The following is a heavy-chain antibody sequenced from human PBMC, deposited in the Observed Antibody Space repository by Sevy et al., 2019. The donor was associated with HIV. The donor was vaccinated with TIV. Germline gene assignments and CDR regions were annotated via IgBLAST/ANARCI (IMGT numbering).Heavy chain of an antibody. CDR2: IKQDGSET. CDR3: ARLPTGLQSFNYLLSTYFDS. CDR1: GFDFNHHW. Sequence: GGSLRLSCAASGFDFNHHWMSWVRQAPQKGLEWVANIKQDGSETYYVDSLEGRFTISRDNAKNSLSLKINDLRAEDTSVYYCARLPTGLQSFNYLLSTYFDSWGQGTLVTVSS. J-gene: IGHJ4*02. V-gene: IGHV3-7*01. D-gene: IGHD3-9*01.